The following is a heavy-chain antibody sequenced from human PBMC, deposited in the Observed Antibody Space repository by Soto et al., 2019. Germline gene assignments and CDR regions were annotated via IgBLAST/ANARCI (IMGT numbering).Heavy chain of an antibody. CDR1: GGSLSGYY. D-gene: IGHD3-3*01. V-gene: IGHV4-34*01. CDR2: INHSGST. J-gene: IGHJ6*02. CDR3: ARTRRGMKDNYTSYYRGMDV. Sequence: QVQLQQWGGGLLKPSETLSLTCAVYGGSLSGYYWSWIRQPPGKGLEWIGEINHSGSTNYNSPLMSRVTISVDASKNQISLRLTSVTAADTAVFYCARTRRGMKDNYTSYYRGMDVWGQETTVNVSS.